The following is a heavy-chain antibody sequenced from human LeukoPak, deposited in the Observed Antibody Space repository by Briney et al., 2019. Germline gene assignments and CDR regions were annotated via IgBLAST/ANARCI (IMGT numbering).Heavy chain of an antibody. Sequence: GGSLRLSCAASGFTFSSYAMSWVRQAPEKGLEWVSAISGSGGSTYYADSVKGRFTISRDNSKNTLYLQMNSLRAEDTAVYYCAKDRLEYSSGWDFDYWGQGTLVTVSS. V-gene: IGHV3-23*01. CDR1: GFTFSSYA. CDR3: AKDRLEYSSGWDFDY. CDR2: ISGSGGST. J-gene: IGHJ4*02. D-gene: IGHD6-19*01.